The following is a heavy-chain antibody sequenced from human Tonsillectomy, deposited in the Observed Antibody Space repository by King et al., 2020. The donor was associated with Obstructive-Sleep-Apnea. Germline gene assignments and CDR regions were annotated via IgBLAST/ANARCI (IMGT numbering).Heavy chain of an antibody. V-gene: IGHV5-10-1*01. CDR1: GYSFTSYW. J-gene: IGHJ4*02. Sequence: VQLVQSGAEVKKPGESLRISCKGSGYSFTSYWISWVRQMPGKGLEWMGRIDSCDSYTNSSPSFQGHVTISADKSISTAYLQWSSLKAPDTAMYYCARGMGYGDYLLDYWGQGTLVTVSS. CDR3: ARGMGYGDYLLDY. CDR2: IDSCDSYT. D-gene: IGHD4-17*01.